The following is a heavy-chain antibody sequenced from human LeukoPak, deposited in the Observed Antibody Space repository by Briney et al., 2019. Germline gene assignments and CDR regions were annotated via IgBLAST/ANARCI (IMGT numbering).Heavy chain of an antibody. J-gene: IGHJ4*02. CDR1: GFIVSSNY. CDR3: AGNWAFDY. Sequence: PGGSLRLSFAASGFIVSSNYMSSVRQAPGKGLEWVSVIYSGGSTYYADSVKGRFTISRDNSKNTLYLQMNSLRAEDTAVYYCAGNWAFDYWGQGTLVTVSS. CDR2: IYSGGST. V-gene: IGHV3-53*01. D-gene: IGHD7-27*01.